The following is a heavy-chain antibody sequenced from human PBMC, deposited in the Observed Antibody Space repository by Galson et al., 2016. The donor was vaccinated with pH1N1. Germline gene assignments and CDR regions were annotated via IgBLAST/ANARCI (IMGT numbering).Heavy chain of an antibody. Sequence: ETLSLTCTVSGESVSNANYYWSWIRQPPGKGLEWLGYVYYTGKPNYYPSLESRVTISIDTSKDQFSLTLNSVTAADTAVYYRARGRYWNPFFEYWGQGTLATVSS. D-gene: IGHD1-1*01. V-gene: IGHV4-61*01. CDR1: GESVSNANYY. CDR2: VYYTGKP. J-gene: IGHJ4*02. CDR3: ARGRYWNPFFEY.